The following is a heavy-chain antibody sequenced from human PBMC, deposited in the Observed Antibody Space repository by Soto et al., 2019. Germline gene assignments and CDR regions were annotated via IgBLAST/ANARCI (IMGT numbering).Heavy chain of an antibody. CDR3: AREGNYYDSSGLDAFDI. CDR1: GFTFSSYG. V-gene: IGHV3-33*01. Sequence: GSLRLSCAASGFTFSSYGMHWVRQAPGKGLEWVAVIWYDGSNKYYADSVKGRFTISRDNSKNTLYLQMNSLRAEDTAVYYCAREGNYYDSSGLDAFDIWGQGTMVTVSS. CDR2: IWYDGSNK. D-gene: IGHD3-22*01. J-gene: IGHJ3*02.